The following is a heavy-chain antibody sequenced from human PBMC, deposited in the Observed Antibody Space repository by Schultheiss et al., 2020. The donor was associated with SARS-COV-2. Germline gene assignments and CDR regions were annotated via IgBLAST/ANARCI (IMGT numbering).Heavy chain of an antibody. V-gene: IGHV3-48*04. CDR1: GFTFSSYS. CDR3: ARDGTQQWSYYYYYYMDV. J-gene: IGHJ6*03. Sequence: GGSLRLSCAASGFTFSSYSMNWVRQAPGKGLEWVSYISSSSSTIYYADSVKGRFTISRDNAKNSLYLQMNSLRAEDTAVYYCARDGTQQWSYYYYYYMDVWGKGTTVTVSS. D-gene: IGHD5-18*01. CDR2: ISSSSSTI.